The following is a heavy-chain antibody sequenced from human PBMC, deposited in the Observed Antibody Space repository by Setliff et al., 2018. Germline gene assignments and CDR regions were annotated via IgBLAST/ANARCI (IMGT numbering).Heavy chain of an antibody. V-gene: IGHV7-4-1*02. D-gene: IGHD6-19*01. J-gene: IGHJ3*02. Sequence: GASVKVSCKASGYTLTSYAMNWVRQAPGQGLEWMGWINTNTGNPTYAQGFTGRSVFSLDTSVSTAYLQISSLKAEDTAVYYCARGWGSGWSKEGAFDIWGQGTMVTVSS. CDR2: INTNTGNP. CDR3: ARGWGSGWSKEGAFDI. CDR1: GYTLTSYA.